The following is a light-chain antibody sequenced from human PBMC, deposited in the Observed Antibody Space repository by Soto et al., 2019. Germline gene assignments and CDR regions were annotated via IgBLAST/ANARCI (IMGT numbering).Light chain of an antibody. CDR3: QHYGSSFIT. J-gene: IGKJ5*01. V-gene: IGKV3-20*01. CDR1: QSISSSY. Sequence: ETVLTQSPGTLSLSPGERATLSCRASQSISSSYLAWFQQKPGQAPRLLIYGAFSRATGIPDRFSGSGSGTDFTLTISTLEPEDFAVFYCQHYGSSFITFGQGTRLEIK. CDR2: GAF.